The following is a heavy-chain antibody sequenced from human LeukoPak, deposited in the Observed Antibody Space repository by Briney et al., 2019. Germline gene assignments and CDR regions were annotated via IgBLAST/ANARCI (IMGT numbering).Heavy chain of an antibody. J-gene: IGHJ6*03. CDR3: AISRSGSSCYSEGNYYMDV. CDR1: GYTFTGYY. D-gene: IGHD2-15*01. Sequence: ASVKVSCKASGYTFTGYYMHWVRQAPGQGLEWMGWINPNSGGTNYAQKFQGRVTMTRDTSISTAYMELSRLRSDDTAVYYCAISRSGSSCYSEGNYYMDVWGKGTTVTVSS. CDR2: INPNSGGT. V-gene: IGHV1-2*02.